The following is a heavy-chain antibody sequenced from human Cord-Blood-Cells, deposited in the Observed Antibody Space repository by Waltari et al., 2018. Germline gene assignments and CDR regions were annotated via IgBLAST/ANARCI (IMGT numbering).Heavy chain of an antibody. D-gene: IGHD1-26*01. CDR1: GFTFSSSA. J-gene: IGHJ4*02. CDR2: ISYDGSNK. V-gene: IGHV3-30-3*01. Sequence: QVQLVESGGGVVQPGRSLRLSCAASGFTFSSSAMHWVRQAPGKGLEWVAVISYDGSNKYYADSVKGRFTISRDNSKNTLYLQMNSLRAEDTAVYYCARDSGYSFDYWGQGTLVTVSS. CDR3: ARDSGYSFDY.